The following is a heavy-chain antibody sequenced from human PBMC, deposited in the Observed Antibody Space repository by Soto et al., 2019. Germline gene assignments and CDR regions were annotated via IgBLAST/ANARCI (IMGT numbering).Heavy chain of an antibody. D-gene: IGHD3-22*01. CDR3: ARDRHEYYYHSSGDLDY. J-gene: IGHJ4*02. Sequence: GPSVKVSCKASGYTFTSYGISWVRQAPGQGLEWMGWISAYNGNTNYAQKLQGRVTMTTDTSTSTAYMELRSLRSDDTAVYYCARDRHEYYYHSSGDLDYWGQGTLVTVSS. CDR1: GYTFTSYG. V-gene: IGHV1-18*01. CDR2: ISAYNGNT.